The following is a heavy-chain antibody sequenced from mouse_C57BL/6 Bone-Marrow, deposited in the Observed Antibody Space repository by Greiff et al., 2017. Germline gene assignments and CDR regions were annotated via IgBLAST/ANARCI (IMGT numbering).Heavy chain of an antibody. CDR2: IYPRSGTT. J-gene: IGHJ3*01. D-gene: IGHD2-4*01. V-gene: IGHV1-81*01. CDR3: ASPKIYYDYDGFAY. Sequence: VQLQQSGAELARPGASVKLSCKASGYTFTSYGISWVKQRTGQGLEWIGEIYPRSGTTYYNEKFKGKATLTADKSSSTAYMELRSLTSEDSAVYFCASPKIYYDYDGFAYWGQGTLVTVSA. CDR1: GYTFTSYG.